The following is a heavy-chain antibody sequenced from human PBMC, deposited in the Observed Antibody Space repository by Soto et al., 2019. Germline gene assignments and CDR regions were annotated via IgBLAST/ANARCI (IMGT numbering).Heavy chain of an antibody. CDR3: VRGKNSFDF. Sequence: EVQLVESGGGLVQPGGSLRLSCAASGFTFSDHYMDWVRQAPGKGLEWVGRVRPKVQRYTTEYAASVKGRFTVSRDDSKNSLYLQMNSLKIDDTAVYYCVRGKNSFDFWGLGTLVTVSS. J-gene: IGHJ4*02. CDR2: VRPKVQRYTT. CDR1: GFTFSDHY. V-gene: IGHV3-72*01.